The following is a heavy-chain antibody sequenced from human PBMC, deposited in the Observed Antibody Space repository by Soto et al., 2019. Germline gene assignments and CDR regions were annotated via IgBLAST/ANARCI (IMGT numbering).Heavy chain of an antibody. J-gene: IGHJ6*02. V-gene: IGHV1-2*04. Sequence: ASVKVSCKASGYTFTGYYMHWVRQAPGQGLEWMGWINPNSGGTNYAQKFQGWVTMTRDTSISTAYMEVSRLRSDDTAVYYCARGCSSTSCYSLYGMDVWGQGTTVTVFS. CDR2: INPNSGGT. CDR3: ARGCSSTSCYSLYGMDV. D-gene: IGHD2-2*01. CDR1: GYTFTGYY.